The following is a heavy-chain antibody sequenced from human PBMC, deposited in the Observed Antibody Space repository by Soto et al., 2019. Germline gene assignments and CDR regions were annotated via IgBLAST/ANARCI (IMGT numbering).Heavy chain of an antibody. J-gene: IGHJ6*02. CDR3: ARGFDDSSGYYEAYYYYYGMDV. CDR1: GASVISTKW. D-gene: IGHD3-22*01. V-gene: IGHV4-4*02. CDR2: IHHSETT. Sequence: SETLSLTCAVSGASVISTKWWSWVRRSPGKGLEWIGEIHHSETTNYNPSLESRVTISIDKSKNQFSLKLSSVTAADTAVYYCARGFDDSSGYYEAYYYYYGMDVWGQGTTVTVSS.